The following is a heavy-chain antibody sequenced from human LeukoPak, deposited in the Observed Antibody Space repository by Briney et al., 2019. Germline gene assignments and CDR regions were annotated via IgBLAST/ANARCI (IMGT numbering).Heavy chain of an antibody. D-gene: IGHD6-19*01. V-gene: IGHV3-48*03. J-gene: IGHJ4*02. Sequence: GGSLRLSCAASGFNFRSYEMNWVRQAPGKGLEWVSYISNTDETRTYADSVKGRFTISRDNAKNSLHLEMNSLRAEDTAVYYCAREIVSAVAGNFDYWGQGTLVSVSS. CDR1: GFNFRSYE. CDR3: AREIVSAVAGNFDY. CDR2: ISNTDETR.